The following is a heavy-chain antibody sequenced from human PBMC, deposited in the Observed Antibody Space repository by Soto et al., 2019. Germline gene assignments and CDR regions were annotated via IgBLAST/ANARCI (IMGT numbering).Heavy chain of an antibody. CDR3: AEEDSSNWYAFAPDYYYGMDV. CDR2: ISGSGGST. Sequence: EVQLLESGGGLVQPGGSLRLSCAASGFTFSSYAMSWVRQAPGKGLEWFSAISGSGGSTYYADSVKGRFTISRDNSKNRLYLQMNSLRAEDTAVYYCAEEDSSNWYAFAPDYYYGMDVWGKGTTDTVSS. D-gene: IGHD6-13*01. V-gene: IGHV3-23*01. J-gene: IGHJ6*04. CDR1: GFTFSSYA.